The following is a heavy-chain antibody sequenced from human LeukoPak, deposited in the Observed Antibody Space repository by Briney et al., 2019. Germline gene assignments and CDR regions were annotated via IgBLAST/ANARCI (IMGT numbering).Heavy chain of an antibody. CDR3: ARPRLGFGELYGMDV. J-gene: IGHJ6*02. V-gene: IGHV3-33*01. Sequence: GGSLRLSCAASGFTFSSYGMQWVRQAPGEGVEWGAVIGYDGSNKCYADSVKGRFTISRDNSKTTMYLQMNSLSAEDTAVYYCARPRLGFGELYGMDVWGQGTTVTVSS. CDR1: GFTFSSYG. D-gene: IGHD3-10*01. CDR2: IGYDGSNK.